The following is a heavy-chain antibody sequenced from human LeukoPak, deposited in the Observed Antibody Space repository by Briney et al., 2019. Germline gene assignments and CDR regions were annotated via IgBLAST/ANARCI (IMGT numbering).Heavy chain of an antibody. J-gene: IGHJ6*02. CDR1: GFTFSSYG. V-gene: IGHV3-30*18. Sequence: GRSLRLSCAASGFTFSSYGMHWVRQAPGKGLEWMAVLSYDGSHKYYADSVKGRLTISRDNSKNTMYLQMNSLRPDDTAVYYCAKDDVGCSGGSCYYYYYGMDVWGQGTTVTVSS. CDR3: AKDDVGCSGGSCYYYYYGMDV. CDR2: LSYDGSHK. D-gene: IGHD2-15*01.